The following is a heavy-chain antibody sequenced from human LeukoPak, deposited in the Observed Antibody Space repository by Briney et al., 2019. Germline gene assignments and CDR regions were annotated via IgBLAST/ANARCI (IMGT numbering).Heavy chain of an antibody. CDR3: ASAGGVDY. D-gene: IGHD3-16*01. CDR2: IRYDGSNK. J-gene: IGHJ4*02. V-gene: IGHV3-30*02. CDR1: GFTFSSYG. Sequence: GGSLRLSCAASGFTFSSYGMHWVRQAPGKGPEGVAFIRYDGSNKYYADSVKGRFTTSRDNSKNTLYLQMNSLRAEDTAVYYCASAGGVDYWGQGTLVTVSS.